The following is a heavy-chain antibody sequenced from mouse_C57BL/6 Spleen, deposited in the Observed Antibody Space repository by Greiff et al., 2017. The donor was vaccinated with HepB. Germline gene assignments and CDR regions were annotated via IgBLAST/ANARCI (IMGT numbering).Heavy chain of an antibody. Sequence: VKLQQPGAELVRPGSSVKLSCKASGYTFTSYWMHWVKQRPIQGLEWIGNIDPSDSETHYNQKFKDKATLTVDKSSSTAYMQLSSLTSEDSAVYYCARWIYYYGSRYFDVWGTGTTVTVSS. J-gene: IGHJ1*03. CDR1: GYTFTSYW. V-gene: IGHV1-52*01. D-gene: IGHD1-1*01. CDR3: ARWIYYYGSRYFDV. CDR2: IDPSDSET.